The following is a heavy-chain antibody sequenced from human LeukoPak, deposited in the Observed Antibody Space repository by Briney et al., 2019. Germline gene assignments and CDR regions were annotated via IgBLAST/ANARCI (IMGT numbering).Heavy chain of an antibody. J-gene: IGHJ4*02. CDR1: GFTFSGYW. Sequence: GGSLRLSCAASGFTFSGYWMSWVRQAPGKGLEWVANINQDGSEKDYVDSVKGRFTISRDNAKNSLYLHVNSLRAEDTAVYYCARGPSSGDALNYWGQGTLVTVSS. D-gene: IGHD3-16*01. CDR3: ARGPSSGDALNY. CDR2: INQDGSEK. V-gene: IGHV3-7*04.